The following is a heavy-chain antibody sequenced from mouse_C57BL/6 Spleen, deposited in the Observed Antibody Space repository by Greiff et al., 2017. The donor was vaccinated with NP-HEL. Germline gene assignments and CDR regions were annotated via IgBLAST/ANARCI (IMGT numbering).Heavy chain of an antibody. Sequence: EVMLVESEGGLVQPGSSMKLSCTASGFTFSDYYMAWVRQVPEKGLEWVANINYDGSSTYYLDSLKSRFIISRDNAKIILYLQMSSLKSEVTATYYCARVVKDYAMDYWGQGTSVTVSS. D-gene: IGHD2-13*01. V-gene: IGHV5-16*01. J-gene: IGHJ4*01. CDR1: GFTFSDYY. CDR2: INYDGSST. CDR3: ARVVKDYAMDY.